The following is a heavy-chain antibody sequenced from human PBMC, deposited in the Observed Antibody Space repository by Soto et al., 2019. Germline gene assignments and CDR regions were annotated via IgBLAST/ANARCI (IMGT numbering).Heavy chain of an antibody. V-gene: IGHV1-69*13. D-gene: IGHD6-19*01. J-gene: IGHJ6*02. CDR2: IIPIFGTA. CDR1: GGTFSSYA. Sequence: ASVKLSCNASGGTFSSYAISLVRQAPGQGLEWMGGIIPIFGTANYAQKFQGRVTITADESTSTAYMELSSLRSEDTAVYYCARYSSGWTIHYYYGMDVWGQGTTVTVSS. CDR3: ARYSSGWTIHYYYGMDV.